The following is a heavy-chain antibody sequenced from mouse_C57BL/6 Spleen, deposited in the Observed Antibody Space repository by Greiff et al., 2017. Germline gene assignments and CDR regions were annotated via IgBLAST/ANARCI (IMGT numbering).Heavy chain of an antibody. D-gene: IGHD2-1*01. CDR3: APYGNYGFAY. V-gene: IGHV10-1*01. Sequence: VMLVESGGGLVQPKGSLKLSCAASGFSFNTYAMNWVRQAPGKGLEWVARIRSKSNNYAPYYADSVKDSFTISRDASESMLYLQMNNVKTEDTAMYYGAPYGNYGFAYWGQGTLVTVSA. CDR1: GFSFNTYA. J-gene: IGHJ3*01. CDR2: IRSKSNNYAP.